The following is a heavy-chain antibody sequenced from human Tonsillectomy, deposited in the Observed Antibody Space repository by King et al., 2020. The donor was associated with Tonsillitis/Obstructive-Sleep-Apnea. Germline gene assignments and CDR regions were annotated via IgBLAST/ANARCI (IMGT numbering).Heavy chain of an antibody. V-gene: IGHV3-23*01. CDR2: ISGSGGAR. J-gene: IGHJ4*02. D-gene: IGHD2-15*01. CDR3: AKVVGDY. CDR1: GFTFSIYG. Sequence: VQLMESGGGLVQPGGSLRLSCAASGFTFSIYGMSWVRQAPGKGLEWVSAISGSGGARNHADSVKGRFTISRDNSKNTLYLQMNSLRAEDTAVYYCAKVVGDYWGQGTLVTVSS.